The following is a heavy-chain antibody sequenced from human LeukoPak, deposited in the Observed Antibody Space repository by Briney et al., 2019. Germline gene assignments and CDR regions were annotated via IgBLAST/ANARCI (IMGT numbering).Heavy chain of an antibody. Sequence: GGSLRLSCAASGFTFSSYSMNWVRQAPGKGLEWVSSISSSSSYIYYADSVKGRSTISRDNAKNSLYLQMNSLRAEDTAVYYCARDDYGSGTFDYWGQGTLVTVSS. CDR1: GFTFSSYS. V-gene: IGHV3-21*01. D-gene: IGHD3-10*01. J-gene: IGHJ4*02. CDR2: ISSSSSYI. CDR3: ARDDYGSGTFDY.